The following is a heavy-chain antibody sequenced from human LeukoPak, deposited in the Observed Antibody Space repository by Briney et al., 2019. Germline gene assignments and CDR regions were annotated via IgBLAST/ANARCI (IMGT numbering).Heavy chain of an antibody. CDR1: GYTFTSYA. J-gene: IGHJ4*02. CDR3: ALGVLRYFDWLAPLDY. Sequence: ASVKVSCKASGYTFTSYAMHWVRQAPGQRLEWMGWINAGNGNTKYSQKFQGRVTITRDTSASTAYMELSSLRSEDTAVYYCALGVLRYFDWLAPLDYWGQGTLVTVSS. V-gene: IGHV1-3*01. CDR2: INAGNGNT. D-gene: IGHD3-9*01.